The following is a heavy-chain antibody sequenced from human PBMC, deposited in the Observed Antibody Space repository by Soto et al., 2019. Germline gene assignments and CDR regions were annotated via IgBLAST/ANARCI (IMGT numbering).Heavy chain of an antibody. CDR1: GFTFSSYG. CDR2: ISYDGSNK. CDR3: AREAIDYYGSGSYYLHWYFDL. V-gene: IGHV3-30*03. Sequence: QVQLVESGGGVVQPGRSLRLSCAASGFTFSSYGMHWVRQAPGKGLEWVAVISYDGSNKYYADSVKGRFTISRDNSKNTLYLQMNSLRAEDTAVYYCAREAIDYYGSGSYYLHWYFDLWGRGTLVTVSS. J-gene: IGHJ2*01. D-gene: IGHD3-10*01.